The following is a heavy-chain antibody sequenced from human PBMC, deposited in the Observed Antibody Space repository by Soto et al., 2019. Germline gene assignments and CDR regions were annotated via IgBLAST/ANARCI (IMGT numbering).Heavy chain of an antibody. Sequence: PGGSLRLSCAASGFTFDDYAMHWVRQTPGKGLEWVSGISWNSAIIGYADSVKGRFTISRDNAKNTFYMEMNSARVEDTAVYYCVRGDGDRYDGHGYLGRHWGQGSLVTVSS. CDR3: VRGDGDRYDGHGYLGRH. CDR2: ISWNSAII. D-gene: IGHD2-21*01. J-gene: IGHJ4*02. CDR1: GFTFDDYA. V-gene: IGHV3-9*01.